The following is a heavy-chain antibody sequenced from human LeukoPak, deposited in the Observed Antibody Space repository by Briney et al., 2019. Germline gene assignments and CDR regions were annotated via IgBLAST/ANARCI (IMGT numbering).Heavy chain of an antibody. CDR2: IRYDGSNK. Sequence: HPGGSLRLSCAASGFTFSSYGMHWVRQAPGKGLEWVAFIRYDGSNKYYADSVKGRFTISRDNSKNTLYLQMYSLRADDTAVFYCARGRRLRYPATLDYWGQGTLVTVSS. CDR1: GFTFSSYG. V-gene: IGHV3-30*02. J-gene: IGHJ4*02. CDR3: ARGRRLRYPATLDY. D-gene: IGHD5-12*01.